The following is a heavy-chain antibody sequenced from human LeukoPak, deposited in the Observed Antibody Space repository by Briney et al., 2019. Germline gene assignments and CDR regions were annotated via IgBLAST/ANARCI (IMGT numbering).Heavy chain of an antibody. V-gene: IGHV4-39*01. J-gene: IGHJ4*02. Sequence: PSETLSLTCNVSGGSISSSLYYWGWIRQPPGKGLEWIGTIYYSGGTYNNPSLKSRVTISVDTSKNQFSLKLSSVTAADTAVYYCARHAGSYYYDASGYYYPDYWGQGTLVTVPS. CDR2: IYYSGGT. CDR1: GGSISSSLYY. D-gene: IGHD3-22*01. CDR3: ARHAGSYYYDASGYYYPDY.